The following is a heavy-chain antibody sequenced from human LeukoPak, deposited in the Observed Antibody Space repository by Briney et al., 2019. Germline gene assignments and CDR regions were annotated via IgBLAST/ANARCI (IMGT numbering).Heavy chain of an antibody. J-gene: IGHJ4*02. CDR1: GGSISSSSYY. Sequence: SETLSLTCTVSGGSISSSSYYWGWIRQPPGKGLEWIGSIYYSGSTYYNPSLKSRVTISVDTSKNQFSLKLSSATAADTAVYYCARLKGWRNYDSSGYYYLDYWGQGTLVTVSS. V-gene: IGHV4-39*01. D-gene: IGHD3-22*01. CDR2: IYYSGST. CDR3: ARLKGWRNYDSSGYYYLDY.